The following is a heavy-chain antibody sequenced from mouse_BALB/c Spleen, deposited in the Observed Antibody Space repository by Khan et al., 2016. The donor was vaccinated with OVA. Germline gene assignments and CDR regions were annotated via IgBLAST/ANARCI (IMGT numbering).Heavy chain of an antibody. D-gene: IGHD2-12*01. CDR1: GDSITSGY. Sequence: EVQLQESGPSLVKPSQTLSLTCSVTGDSITSGYWNWIRKFPGNKLEYMGYIIYTGYTYYNPSLQSRISITRHTSQNQYYLQLNSVTDEDTATYYCARSTYRYAFVYWGQGTLVTVSA. V-gene: IGHV3-8*02. CDR2: IIYTGYT. CDR3: ARSTYRYAFVY. J-gene: IGHJ3*01.